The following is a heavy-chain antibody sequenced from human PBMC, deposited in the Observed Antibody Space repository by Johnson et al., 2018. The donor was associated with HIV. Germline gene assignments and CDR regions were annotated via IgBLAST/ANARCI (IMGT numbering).Heavy chain of an antibody. Sequence: QVQLVESGGGVVQPGRSLRLSCAASGFTFSSYAMHWVRQAPGKGLEWVAVISYDGSDKYYADSVKGRFTISRDSSKNTLYLQMNSLRAEDTAVYYCARGGIRGYSYGPGAFDIWGQGTMVTVSS. D-gene: IGHD5-18*01. CDR1: GFTFSSYA. J-gene: IGHJ3*02. CDR3: ARGGIRGYSYGPGAFDI. V-gene: IGHV3-30*14. CDR2: ISYDGSDK.